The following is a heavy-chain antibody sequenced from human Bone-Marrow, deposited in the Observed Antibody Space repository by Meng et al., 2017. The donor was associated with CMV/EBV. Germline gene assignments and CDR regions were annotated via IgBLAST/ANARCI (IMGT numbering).Heavy chain of an antibody. J-gene: IGHJ5*02. D-gene: IGHD3-10*01. CDR3: AIDRGILGTWFDP. CDR2: ISSTGDTV. V-gene: IGHV3-11*01. CDR1: GFTFSDYY. Sequence: GESLKISCAVSGFTFSDYYMTWIRQAPGKGLEWVSCISSTGDTVHYADSVKGRFTISRDNAKNSLYLQMNGLRAEDTAVYYCAIDRGILGTWFDPWGQGTLVAVSS.